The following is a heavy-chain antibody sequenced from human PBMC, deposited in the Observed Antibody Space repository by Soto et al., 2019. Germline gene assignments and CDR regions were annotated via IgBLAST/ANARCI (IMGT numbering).Heavy chain of an antibody. V-gene: IGHV1-3*01. CDR1: GYTFTSYA. Sequence: ASVNVSCKXSGYTFTSYAMHWVRQAPGQRLEWMGWINAGNGNTKYSQKFQGRVTITRDTSASTAYMELSSLRSEDTAVYYCATAIADDAFDIWGRGTMVTVSS. D-gene: IGHD2-2*01. CDR3: ATAIADDAFDI. CDR2: INAGNGNT. J-gene: IGHJ3*02.